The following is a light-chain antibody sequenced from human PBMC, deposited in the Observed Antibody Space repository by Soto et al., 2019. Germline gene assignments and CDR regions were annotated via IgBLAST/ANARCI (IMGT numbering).Light chain of an antibody. CDR2: AAS. V-gene: IGKV1-6*01. CDR3: LQDYNYSWT. CDR1: QGIRKD. Sequence: AIQMTQSPSSLSAPVGDRVTITCRESQGIRKDLGWYQQKPGKAPKLLIYAASSLQSGVPSRFSGSGSGTDFTLTISSLQPEDFATYYCLQDYNYSWTFGQGTKVEIK. J-gene: IGKJ1*01.